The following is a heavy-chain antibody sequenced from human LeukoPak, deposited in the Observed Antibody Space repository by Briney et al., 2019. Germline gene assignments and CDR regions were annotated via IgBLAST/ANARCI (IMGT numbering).Heavy chain of an antibody. CDR1: GFSFSTYT. V-gene: IGHV3-48*02. J-gene: IGHJ4*02. Sequence: PGGSLRLSCAASGFSFSTYTMNWVRQAPGKGLDWVSYISCSSSTIYYADSVKGRFTISRDNANNSLYLQMNSLRDEDTTVYYCARARRYRSSWYHDYWGQGSLVTVSS. D-gene: IGHD6-13*01. CDR2: ISCSSSTI. CDR3: ARARRYRSSWYHDY.